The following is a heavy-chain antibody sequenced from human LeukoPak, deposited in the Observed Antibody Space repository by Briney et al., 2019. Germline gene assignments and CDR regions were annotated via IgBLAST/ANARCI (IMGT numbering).Heavy chain of an antibody. Sequence: GGSLRLSCAASGFTFSHFWMSWVRQAPGKGLEWVAYIKKTGSETYYVDSVKGRFTVTRDNTRNSLFLQMYSLRAEDTAVYYCARDNVGYSYGYNYWGQGTLVTVSS. CDR1: GFTFSHFW. D-gene: IGHD5-18*01. V-gene: IGHV3-7*01. CDR2: IKKTGSET. J-gene: IGHJ4*02. CDR3: ARDNVGYSYGYNY.